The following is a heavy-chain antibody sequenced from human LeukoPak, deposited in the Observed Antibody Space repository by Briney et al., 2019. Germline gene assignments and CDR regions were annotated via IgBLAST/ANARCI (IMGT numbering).Heavy chain of an antibody. Sequence: GGSLRLSCEASGFSFSTYSMNWVRQAPGKGLEWVSYISNSGSTIYSTDSVKGRFAISRDNSKNTLYLQMNSLRAEDTAVYYCARGIGAPDSSGSYFDYWGQGTLVTVSS. CDR2: ISNSGSTI. V-gene: IGHV3-48*01. J-gene: IGHJ4*02. CDR3: ARGIGAPDSSGSYFDY. D-gene: IGHD3-22*01. CDR1: GFSFSTYS.